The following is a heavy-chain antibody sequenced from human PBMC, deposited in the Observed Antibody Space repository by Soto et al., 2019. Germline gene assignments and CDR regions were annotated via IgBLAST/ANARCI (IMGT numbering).Heavy chain of an antibody. D-gene: IGHD4-17*01. CDR2: IYHSGST. Sequence: QLQLQESGSGLVKPSQTLSLTCAVSGGSISSGGYSCNWIRQPPGKGLEWIGYIYHSGSTYYNPSLRRRAPISVARSKNPCSLKLSSVTAADTAVYYCARGVTTVTTFDYWGQGTLVTVSS. J-gene: IGHJ4*02. V-gene: IGHV4-30-2*01. CDR1: GGSISSGGYS. CDR3: ARGVTTVTTFDY.